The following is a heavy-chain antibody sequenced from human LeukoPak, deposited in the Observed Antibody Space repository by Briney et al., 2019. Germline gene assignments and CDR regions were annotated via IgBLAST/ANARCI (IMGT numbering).Heavy chain of an antibody. J-gene: IGHJ4*02. D-gene: IGHD3-3*01. CDR1: GGTFSSYA. Sequence: SVKVSCKASGGTFSSYAISWVRQAPGQGLEWMGGIIPIFGTANYAQKFQGRVTITADESTSTAYMELSSLRSEDTAVYYCGRWADWSGYYEGYFDYWGQGTLVTVSS. CDR2: IIPIFGTA. CDR3: GRWADWSGYYEGYFDY. V-gene: IGHV1-69*13.